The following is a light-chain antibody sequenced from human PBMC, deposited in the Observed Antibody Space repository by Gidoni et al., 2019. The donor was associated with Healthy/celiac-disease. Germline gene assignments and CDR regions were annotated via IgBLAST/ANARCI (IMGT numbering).Light chain of an antibody. Sequence: EIVLTQSPGTLSLSPGERATLSCRASQSVSSSYLVWYQQKPGQAPRLLIYGASSRATGIPDRFSGRGSGTDFTLTISRLEPEDFAVYYCQQYGSSPPLTFGGXTKVEIK. J-gene: IGKJ4*01. V-gene: IGKV3-20*01. CDR2: GAS. CDR3: QQYGSSPPLT. CDR1: QSVSSSY.